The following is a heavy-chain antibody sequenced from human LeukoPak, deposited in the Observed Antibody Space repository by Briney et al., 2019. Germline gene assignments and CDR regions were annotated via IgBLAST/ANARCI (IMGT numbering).Heavy chain of an antibody. CDR2: ITGSSSTI. CDR1: GFTFSSYS. J-gene: IGHJ4*02. Sequence: GGSLRLSCAASGFTFSSYSMNWVRQAPGKGLEWLSYITGSSSTIFYADSVKGRFNISRDNAKNSVSLQMKSLRAEDTAVYFCAKALEKDSGGKVYLWDFDSWGQGTLVTVSS. D-gene: IGHD2-21*01. CDR3: AKALEKDSGGKVYLWDFDS. V-gene: IGHV3-48*04.